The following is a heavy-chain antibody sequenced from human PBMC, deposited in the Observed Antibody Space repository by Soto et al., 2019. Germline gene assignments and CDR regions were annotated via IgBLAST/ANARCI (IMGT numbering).Heavy chain of an antibody. Sequence: SETLSLTCAVSGDSVTSNVWWSWIRQPPGKGLEWIGEAYHNGLTDYNPSLKSRVTMSVDTSKNEFSLKLTSLTAADTAIYYCARDAAVPGESDRFDYWGQGTLVTVSS. J-gene: IGHJ4*02. CDR2: AYHNGLT. V-gene: IGHV4-4*02. CDR1: GDSVTSNVW. CDR3: ARDAAVPGESDRFDY. D-gene: IGHD6-19*01.